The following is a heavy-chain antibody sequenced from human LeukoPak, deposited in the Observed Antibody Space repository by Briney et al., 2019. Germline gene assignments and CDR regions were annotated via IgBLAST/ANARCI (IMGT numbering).Heavy chain of an antibody. V-gene: IGHV1-46*01. CDR2: INPSGGST. CDR1: GYTFTSYY. Sequence: ASVKVSCKASGYTFTSYYMHWVRQAPGQGLEWMGIINPSGGSTSYAQKFQGRVTMTRETSTSTVYMELSSLRSEDTAVYYYTRGSIAYYYMDVWGKGTTVTISS. D-gene: IGHD3-22*01. J-gene: IGHJ6*03. CDR3: TRGSIAYYYMDV.